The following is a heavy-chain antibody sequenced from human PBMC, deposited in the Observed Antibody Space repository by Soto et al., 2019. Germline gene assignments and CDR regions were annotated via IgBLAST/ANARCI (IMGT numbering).Heavy chain of an antibody. V-gene: IGHV4-59*01. CDR1: GGSISSYY. CDR2: IYYSGST. CDR3: ARELMVRGEANYYYYGMDV. J-gene: IGHJ6*02. D-gene: IGHD3-10*01. Sequence: PSETMSLTCTVSGGSISSYYWSWIRQPPGKGLEWIGYIYYSGSTNYNPSLKSRVTISVDTSKNQFSLKLSSVTAADTAVYYCARELMVRGEANYYYYGMDVWGQGTTVTVSS.